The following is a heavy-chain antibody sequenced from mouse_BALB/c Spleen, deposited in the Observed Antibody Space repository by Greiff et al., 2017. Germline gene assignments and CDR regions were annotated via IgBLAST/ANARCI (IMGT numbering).Heavy chain of an antibody. J-gene: IGHJ3*01. CDR2: IDPANGNT. D-gene: IGHD1-1*01. CDR1: GFNIKDTY. CDR3: APHYYGSSPFAY. Sequence: EVQLQQSGAELVKPGASVKLSCTASGFNIKDTYMHWVKQRPEQGLEWIGRIDPANGNTKYDPKFQGKATITADTSSNTAYLQLSSLTSEDTAVYYCAPHYYGSSPFAYWGQGTLVTVSA. V-gene: IGHV14-3*02.